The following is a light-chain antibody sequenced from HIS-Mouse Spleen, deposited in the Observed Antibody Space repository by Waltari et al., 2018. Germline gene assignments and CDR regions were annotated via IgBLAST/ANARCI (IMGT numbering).Light chain of an antibody. CDR1: SSDVGGYNY. Sequence: QSALTQPRSVSGSPGQSVTISCTGTSSDVGGYNYVSWYQQHPGKAPKLMLYDVSKRPSGVPDRFSGPKSGNTASLTISGLQAEDEADYYCCSYAGSYTWVFGGGTKLTVL. CDR2: DVS. V-gene: IGLV2-11*01. CDR3: CSYAGSYTWV. J-gene: IGLJ3*02.